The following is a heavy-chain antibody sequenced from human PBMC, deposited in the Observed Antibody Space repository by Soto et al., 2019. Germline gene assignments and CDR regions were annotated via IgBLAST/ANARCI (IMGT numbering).Heavy chain of an antibody. CDR2: IYSGGST. CDR1: GFTVSSNY. D-gene: IGHD6-13*01. Sequence: EVQLVESGGGLVQPGGSLRLSCAASGFTVSSNYMSWVRQAPGKGLEWISVIYSGGSTYYADSVKGRFTISRDNSKYTLYLEMNSLRAEDTAVYYCARDGLAAAGPWYFDLWGRGTLVTVSS. CDR3: ARDGLAAAGPWYFDL. V-gene: IGHV3-66*01. J-gene: IGHJ2*01.